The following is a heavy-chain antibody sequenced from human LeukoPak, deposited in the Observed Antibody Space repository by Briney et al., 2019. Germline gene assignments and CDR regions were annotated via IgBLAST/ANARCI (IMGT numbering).Heavy chain of an antibody. CDR1: GGSISSYY. J-gene: IGHJ4*02. V-gene: IGHV4-59*08. CDR2: IYYSGST. D-gene: IGHD2-21*01. CDR3: ARHATDLFYFDY. Sequence: SETLSLTGTVSGGSISSYYWSWIRQPPGKGLEWMVYIYYSGSTNYNPSLKSRVTISVDTSKNQFSLKLSSVTAADTAVYYCARHATDLFYFDYWGQGTLVTVSS.